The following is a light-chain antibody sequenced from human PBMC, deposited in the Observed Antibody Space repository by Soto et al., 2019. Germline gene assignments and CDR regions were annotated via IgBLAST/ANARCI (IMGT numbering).Light chain of an antibody. V-gene: IGKV3-20*01. CDR2: GAS. CDR1: QSVGSY. Sequence: ENVLTQSPGTLSLSPGERATLSCRASQSVGSYLGWYQKKPGQAPRLLIYGASNRATGIPDRFRGSGSGTDFTLTISSLEPEDFAVYYCQHYGGPPPWTFGQGTKVEIK. CDR3: QHYGGPPPWT. J-gene: IGKJ1*01.